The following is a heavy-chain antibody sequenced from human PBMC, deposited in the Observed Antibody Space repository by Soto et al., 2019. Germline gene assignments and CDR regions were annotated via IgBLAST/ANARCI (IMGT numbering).Heavy chain of an antibody. D-gene: IGHD2-2*01. J-gene: IGHJ4*02. Sequence: EVPLVESGGGLVQPGGSLKLSCAASGFTFSGSAMHWVRQASGKGLEWVGRIRSKANSYATTYAASVKDRFTVSRDDSKNTAYLQMNSLKTEDTAVYYCTTDCSSTSCRLGIWGQGTLVTVSS. V-gene: IGHV3-73*02. CDR1: GFTFSGSA. CDR3: TTDCSSTSCRLGI. CDR2: IRSKANSYAT.